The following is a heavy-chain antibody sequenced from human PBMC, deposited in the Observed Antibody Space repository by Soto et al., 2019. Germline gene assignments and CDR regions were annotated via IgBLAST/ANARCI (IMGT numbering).Heavy chain of an antibody. V-gene: IGHV4-59*01. Sequence: TLSLTCTVSGGSTSGYYWSWIRQPPGKGLEWIGNVYYSGGAKYNPSVKRRVSISVDTSKNQFSLNLSSVTAADTAVYYCTRDGDGRMTTNPYYYYGMDVWGPGITVTVSS. CDR1: GGSTSGYY. J-gene: IGHJ6*02. D-gene: IGHD2-21*02. CDR3: TRDGDGRMTTNPYYYYGMDV. CDR2: VYYSGGA.